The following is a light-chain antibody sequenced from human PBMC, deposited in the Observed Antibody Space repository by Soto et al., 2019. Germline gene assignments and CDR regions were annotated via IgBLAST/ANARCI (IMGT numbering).Light chain of an antibody. CDR2: EVS. CDR1: SSDIGAYDY. J-gene: IGLJ1*01. CDR3: SSYTSSSTVGV. V-gene: IGLV2-14*01. Sequence: QSVLTQPASVSGSPGQSITVSCTGTSSDIGAYDYVSWYQQHPGKAPKVIISEVSKRPSGVSHRFSGSKSGNTASLTISGLQAEDEADYYCSSYTSSSTVGVFGTGNKVTVL.